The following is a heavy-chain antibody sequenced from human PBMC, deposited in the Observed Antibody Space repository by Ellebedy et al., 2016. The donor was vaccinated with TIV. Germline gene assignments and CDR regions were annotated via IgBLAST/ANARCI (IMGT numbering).Heavy chain of an antibody. D-gene: IGHD2-2*02. V-gene: IGHV3-11*01. J-gene: IGHJ4*02. CDR3: ARDPDTASKVDY. CDR2: IDNRGRPL. CDR1: GFPFRDHY. Sequence: GGSLRLSXAASGFPFRDHYMSWIRQTQGKWMESVAYIDNRGRPLWYADSVKGRSTISRDDARNALYLQMNSLRAEDTAIYYCARDPDTASKVDYWGQGALVTVS.